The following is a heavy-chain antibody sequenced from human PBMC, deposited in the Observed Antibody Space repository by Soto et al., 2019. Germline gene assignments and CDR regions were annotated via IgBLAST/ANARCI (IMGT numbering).Heavy chain of an antibody. CDR1: GFTFSNYA. V-gene: IGHV3-23*01. CDR2: ISGSGGRS. D-gene: IGHD3-16*01. Sequence: EVQLLDSGGGLLQPGGSLRLSCAASGFTFSNYAMTWVRQGPGKGLVWVSGISGSGGRSYYADSVKGRFTISRDNSKSTLYLQMNSLRAEDTAVYYCAKAYFVWSSEQPYYFDYWGQGTLVTVSS. J-gene: IGHJ4*02. CDR3: AKAYFVWSSEQPYYFDY.